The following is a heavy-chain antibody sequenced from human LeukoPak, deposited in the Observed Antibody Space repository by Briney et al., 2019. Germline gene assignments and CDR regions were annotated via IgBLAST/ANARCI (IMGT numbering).Heavy chain of an antibody. CDR1: GGSISSSNW. CDR2: IYHSGST. Sequence: SGTLSLTCAVSGGSISSSNWWSWVRQPPGKGLEWIGEIYHSGSTNYNPSLKSRVTISVDKSKNQFSLKLSSVTAADTAVYYCASEMATITPGGNDYWGQGTLVTVSS. CDR3: ASEMATITPGGNDY. J-gene: IGHJ4*02. D-gene: IGHD5-24*01. V-gene: IGHV4-4*02.